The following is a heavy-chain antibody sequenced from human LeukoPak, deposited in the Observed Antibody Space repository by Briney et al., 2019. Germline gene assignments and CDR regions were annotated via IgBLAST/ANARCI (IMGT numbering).Heavy chain of an antibody. CDR3: ARAKFYDYVWGSYRASTPHWFDP. CDR1: GGSISSGGYY. J-gene: IGHJ5*02. V-gene: IGHV4-39*07. CDR2: INHSGST. Sequence: SETLSLTCTVSGGSISSGGYYWSWIRQPPGKGLEWIGEINHSGSTNYNPSLKSRVTISVDTSKNQFSLKLSSVTAADTAVYYCARAKFYDYVWGSYRASTPHWFDPWGQGTLVTVSS. D-gene: IGHD3-16*02.